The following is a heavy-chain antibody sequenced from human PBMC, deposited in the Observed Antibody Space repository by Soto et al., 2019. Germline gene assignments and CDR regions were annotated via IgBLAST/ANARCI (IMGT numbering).Heavy chain of an antibody. CDR2: INPSGGNT. V-gene: IGHV1-46*01. CDR1: GYTFTSYY. J-gene: IGHJ3*02. Sequence: GSSVKVSCKASGYTFTSYYMHWVRQAPGQGLEWMGIINPSGGNTSYAQKFQGRVTMTRDTSTSTVYMELSSLRSEDTAVYYCARGRIVVVPAAISLEDFDIWGQGTMVTVSS. CDR3: ARGRIVVVPAAISLEDFDI. D-gene: IGHD2-2*02.